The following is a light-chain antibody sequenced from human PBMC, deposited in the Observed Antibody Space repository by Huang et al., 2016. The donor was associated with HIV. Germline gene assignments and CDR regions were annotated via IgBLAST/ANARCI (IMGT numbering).Light chain of an antibody. V-gene: IGKV3-15*01. CDR3: QQYDNLPPLT. Sequence: EIAMTQSPATLSVSPGERATLSCRASQSVRSNLAWYQQKPGQAPRLLIYGAATRPTGIPARFSGSVSGTEFTLTISSLQSEDFAVYYCQQYDNLPPLTFGGGTKVEI. CDR1: QSVRSN. J-gene: IGKJ4*01. CDR2: GAA.